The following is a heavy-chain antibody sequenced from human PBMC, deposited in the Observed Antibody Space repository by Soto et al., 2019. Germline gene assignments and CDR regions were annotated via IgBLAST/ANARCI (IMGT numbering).Heavy chain of an antibody. CDR3: ARYSGYGSSGP. V-gene: IGHV4-31*03. J-gene: IGHJ5*02. CDR1: GGSIISGGYY. D-gene: IGHD5-12*01. Sequence: TSETLSLTCTVSGGSIISGGYYWSWIRQHPGKGLEWIGYIYYSGSTYYNPSLKSRVTISVDTSKNQFSLKLSSVTAADTAVYYCARYSGYGSSGPWGQGTLVTVSS. CDR2: IYYSGST.